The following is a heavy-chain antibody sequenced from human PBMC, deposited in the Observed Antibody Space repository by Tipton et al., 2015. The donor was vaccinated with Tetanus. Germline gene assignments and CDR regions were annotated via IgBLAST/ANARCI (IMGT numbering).Heavy chain of an antibody. CDR1: GFTFSSYA. CDR2: ISGSGGST. Sequence: SLRLSCAASGFTFSSYAMSWVRQAPGKGLEWVSAISGSGGSTYYADSVKGRFTISRDNSKNTLYLQMNSLRAEDTAVYYCAKIPGFMITFGGVIVWNGPNYFDYWGQGTLVTVSS. CDR3: AKIPGFMITFGGVIVWNGPNYFDY. D-gene: IGHD3-16*02. V-gene: IGHV3-23*01. J-gene: IGHJ4*02.